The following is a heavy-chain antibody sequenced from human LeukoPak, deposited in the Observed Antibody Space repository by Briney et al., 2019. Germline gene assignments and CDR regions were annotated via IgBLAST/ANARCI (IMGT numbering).Heavy chain of an antibody. CDR3: ARVGSYAFDI. Sequence: SETLSLTCTVSAGCISSYYWSWIRQPPGKGLEWIGYIHYSGSTNQNPSLKSRVTISVDTSKNQFSLNLSSVTAADTAVYYCARVGSYAFDIWGQGTMVTVSS. CDR1: AGCISSYY. J-gene: IGHJ3*02. CDR2: IHYSGST. V-gene: IGHV4-59*01.